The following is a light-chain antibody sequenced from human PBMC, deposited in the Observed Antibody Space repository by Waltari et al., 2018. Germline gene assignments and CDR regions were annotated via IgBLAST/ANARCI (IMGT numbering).Light chain of an antibody. CDR3: QQYNDWPPRDT. J-gene: IGKJ2*01. V-gene: IGKV3-15*01. CDR1: QIVTTN. Sequence: ELVITQSPATLSVSPGERATLSCRASQIVTTNLAWYQQKPGQAPRLLIYGASTRATGIPARFSGSGSGTDFTLTINSLQSEDFAVYFCQQYNDWPPRDTFGQGTKLQIK. CDR2: GAS.